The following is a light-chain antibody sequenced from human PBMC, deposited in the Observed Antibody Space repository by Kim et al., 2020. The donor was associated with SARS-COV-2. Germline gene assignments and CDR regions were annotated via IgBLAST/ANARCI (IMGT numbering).Light chain of an antibody. V-gene: IGLV2-14*03. J-gene: IGLJ3*02. Sequence: GHAITISCTGTSSNVDGYNYVSWYQQHPGKAPKLIIYSVSKRPSGVSNRFSGSKSGNTASLTISGLQSEDEADYYCTSYTTGITWVFGGGTKLTVL. CDR2: SVS. CDR1: SSNVDGYNY. CDR3: TSYTTGITWV.